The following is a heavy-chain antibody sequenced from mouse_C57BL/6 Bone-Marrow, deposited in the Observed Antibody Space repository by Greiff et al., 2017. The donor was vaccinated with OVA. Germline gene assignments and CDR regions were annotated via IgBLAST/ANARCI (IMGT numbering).Heavy chain of an antibody. Sequence: EVKLMESGGGLVQSGRSLRLSCATSGFTFSDFYMEWVRQAPGKGLEWIAASRNKANDYTTAYSASVKGRFIVSRDTSQSILYLQMNALRAEDTAIYDCARDEDYDVRSLDYWGQGTTLTVSS. CDR2: SRNKANDYTT. J-gene: IGHJ2*01. D-gene: IGHD2-4*01. CDR3: ARDEDYDVRSLDY. CDR1: GFTFSDFY. V-gene: IGHV7-1*01.